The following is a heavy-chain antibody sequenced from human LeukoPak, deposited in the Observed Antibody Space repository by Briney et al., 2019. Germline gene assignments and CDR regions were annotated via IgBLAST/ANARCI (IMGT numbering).Heavy chain of an antibody. Sequence: PGGSLRLSCAASGFTFSNYWMSWVRQAPGKGLEWVANIKEDGTEQYYVDSVKGRFTISRDNAKNSLYLQMNSLRAEDTAVYYCARLLDYDILTGYYGRVYYFDYWGQGTLVTVSS. CDR2: IKEDGTEQ. V-gene: IGHV3-7*01. CDR3: ARLLDYDILTGYYGRVYYFDY. J-gene: IGHJ4*02. CDR1: GFTFSNYW. D-gene: IGHD3-9*01.